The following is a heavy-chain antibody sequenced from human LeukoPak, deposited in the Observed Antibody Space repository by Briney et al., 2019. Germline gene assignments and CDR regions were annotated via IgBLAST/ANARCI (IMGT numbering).Heavy chain of an antibody. CDR1: GGSINSYY. D-gene: IGHD4-23*01. CDR2: IYSSGST. J-gene: IGHJ4*02. V-gene: IGHV4-4*07. Sequence: SETLSLTCTVSGGSINSYYWSWIRQPAGKRLEWIGRIYSSGSTNYNPSLKSRVSMSVDTSKNQFSLKLTSVTAADTAVYYCARGGKATVVTMWGQGILVTVSS. CDR3: ARGGKATVVTM.